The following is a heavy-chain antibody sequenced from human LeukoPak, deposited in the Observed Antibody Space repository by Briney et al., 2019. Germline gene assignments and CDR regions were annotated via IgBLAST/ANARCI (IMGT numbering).Heavy chain of an antibody. D-gene: IGHD2-2*01. CDR1: GGSVGSGSYY. Sequence: SETLSLTCTVSGGSVGSGSYYWSWIRQPPGKGLEWIGYIYYSGSTNYNPSLKSRVTISVDTSKNQFSLKLSSVTAADTAVYYCAREDCSSTSCYGFGYWGQGTLVTVSS. CDR2: IYYSGST. CDR3: AREDCSSTSCYGFGY. J-gene: IGHJ4*02. V-gene: IGHV4-61*01.